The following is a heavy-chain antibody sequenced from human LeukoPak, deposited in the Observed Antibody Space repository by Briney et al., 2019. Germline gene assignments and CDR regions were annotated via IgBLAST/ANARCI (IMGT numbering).Heavy chain of an antibody. J-gene: IGHJ2*01. CDR2: IYTSGST. CDR1: GGSISSYY. D-gene: IGHD6-13*01. V-gene: IGHV4-4*07. CDR3: ARSIAAAGKNYWYFDL. Sequence: PSETLSLTCTVSGGSISSYYWSWIRQPAGKGLEWIGRIYTSGSTNYNPSLKSRVTMSVDTSKNKFSLKLSSVTAADTAVYYCARSIAAAGKNYWYFDLWGRGTLVTVSS.